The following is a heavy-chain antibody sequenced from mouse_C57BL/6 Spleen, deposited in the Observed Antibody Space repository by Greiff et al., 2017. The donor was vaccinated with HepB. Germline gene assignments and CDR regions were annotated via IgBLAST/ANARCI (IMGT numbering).Heavy chain of an antibody. Sequence: QVQLQQSGAELARPGASVKLSCKASGYTFTSYGISWVKQRTGQGLEWIGEIYPRSGNTYYNEKFKGKATLTADKSSSTAYMELRSLTSEDSAVYVCARGDYGSSYFDYWGQGTTLTVSS. CDR1: GYTFTSYG. D-gene: IGHD1-1*01. CDR3: ARGDYGSSYFDY. CDR2: IYPRSGNT. J-gene: IGHJ2*01. V-gene: IGHV1-81*01.